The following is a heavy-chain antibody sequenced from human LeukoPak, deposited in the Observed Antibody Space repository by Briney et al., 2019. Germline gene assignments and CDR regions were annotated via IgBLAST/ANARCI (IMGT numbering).Heavy chain of an antibody. CDR3: ARLGDGDNLRYFDY. CDR1: GDSISGNY. J-gene: IGHJ4*02. D-gene: IGHD5-24*01. V-gene: IGHV4-59*08. Sequence: PSETLSLTCTVSGDSISGNYWTWIRQPPGKGLERIGYIYYSGSTNYNASLKSRVTISVDTSKNQFSLKLSSVTAADTAVYYCARLGDGDNLRYFDYWGQGTLVTVSS. CDR2: IYYSGST.